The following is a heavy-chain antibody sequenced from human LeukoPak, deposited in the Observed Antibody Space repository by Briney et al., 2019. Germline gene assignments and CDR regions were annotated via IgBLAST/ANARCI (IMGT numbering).Heavy chain of an antibody. Sequence: SETLSRTCAVYGGSFSGYYWTWIRQTPGKGLEWIGESKHGGSTNYNPSLKGRVTISIATSMTQFSLKRTSVTAADTALYYCARERDGRNAHDLDYWGQGTLVTVSS. J-gene: IGHJ4*02. CDR3: ARERDGRNAHDLDY. CDR1: GGSFSGYY. V-gene: IGHV4-34*01. D-gene: IGHD3-3*01. CDR2: SKHGGST.